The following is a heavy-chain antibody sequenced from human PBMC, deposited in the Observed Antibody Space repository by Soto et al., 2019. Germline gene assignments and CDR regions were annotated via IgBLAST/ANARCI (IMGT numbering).Heavy chain of an antibody. CDR2: IYYSGST. CDR3: ARRTAIQRYSSSWYIDY. CDR1: GGSISSSSYY. J-gene: IGHJ4*02. Sequence: SETLSLTCTVSGGSISSSSYYWGWIRQPPGKGLEWIGSIYYSGSTYYNPSLKSRVTISVDTSKNQFSLKLSSVTAADTAVYYCARRTAIQRYSSSWYIDYWGQGTLVTVSS. V-gene: IGHV4-39*01. D-gene: IGHD6-13*01.